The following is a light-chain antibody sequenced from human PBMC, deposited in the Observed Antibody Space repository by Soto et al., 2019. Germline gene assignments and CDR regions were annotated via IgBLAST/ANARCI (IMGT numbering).Light chain of an antibody. Sequence: DIVMTQSPDSLAVSLGERATINCKSSQSVLYSSNDKNSVAWYQQRPGQPPKLLIYLASTRESGIPNRFSGSVSGTVVTLTITSLQAVDGAVYYCQRYESTPATFGKGTKLETK. V-gene: IGKV4-1*01. CDR3: QRYESTPAT. CDR2: LAS. J-gene: IGKJ2*01. CDR1: QSVLYSSNDKNS.